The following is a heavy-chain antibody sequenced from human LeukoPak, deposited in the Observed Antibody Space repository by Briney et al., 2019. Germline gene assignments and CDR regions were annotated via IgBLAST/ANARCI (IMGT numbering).Heavy chain of an antibody. D-gene: IGHD3-10*01. CDR1: GGSISGSSHY. Sequence: PSETLSLTCTVSGGSISGSSHYWGWIRQPPGKGLEYIGYIYYSGSTNYNPSLKSRVTMSVDTSKNQFSLKLSSVTAADTAVYYCAKFGAYYFDYWGQGTLVTVSS. CDR2: IYYSGST. CDR3: AKFGAYYFDY. V-gene: IGHV4-61*05. J-gene: IGHJ4*02.